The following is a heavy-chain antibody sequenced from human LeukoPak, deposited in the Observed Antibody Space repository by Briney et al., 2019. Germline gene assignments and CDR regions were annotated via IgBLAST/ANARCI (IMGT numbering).Heavy chain of an antibody. J-gene: IGHJ3*02. CDR3: ARGGSGSYFDAFDI. Sequence: PSETLSLTCTVSGGSISSYYWSWIRQPAGKGLEWIGRIYTSGSTNYNPSLKSRVTMSVDTSKNQFSLKLNSVTAADTAAYYCARGGSGSYFDAFDIWGQGTMVTVSS. V-gene: IGHV4-4*07. D-gene: IGHD1-26*01. CDR2: IYTSGST. CDR1: GGSISSYY.